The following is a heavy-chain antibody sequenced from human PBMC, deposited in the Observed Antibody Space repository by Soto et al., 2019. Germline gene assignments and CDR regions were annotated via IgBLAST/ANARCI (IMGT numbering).Heavy chain of an antibody. J-gene: IGHJ4*02. Sequence: QVQLVQSGAEAKKPGASVKISCKASGYSFIDHYIHWVRQAPGQGLEWMGVIKPDGGSTSYAERVQGSVAVPADTSTSTVYMDLTRLTLEETGVYYCARAPRSWHYVGLREYWGQGTVVSVS. V-gene: IGHV1-46*01. CDR1: GYSFIDHY. CDR3: ARAPRSWHYVGLREY. CDR2: IKPDGGST. D-gene: IGHD3-10*02.